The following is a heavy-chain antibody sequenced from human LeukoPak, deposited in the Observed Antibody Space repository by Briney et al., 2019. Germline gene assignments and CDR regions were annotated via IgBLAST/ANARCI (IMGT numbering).Heavy chain of an antibody. Sequence: GGSLRLSCAASGFTFDDYGMSWVRQAPGKGLEWVSGINWNGGSTGYADSVKGRFTISRDNAKNSLYLQMNSLRAEDTAVYYCARVGYCSGTSCLDYWGQGTLVTVSS. CDR1: GFTFDDYG. CDR2: INWNGGST. D-gene: IGHD2-2*01. V-gene: IGHV3-20*04. J-gene: IGHJ4*02. CDR3: ARVGYCSGTSCLDY.